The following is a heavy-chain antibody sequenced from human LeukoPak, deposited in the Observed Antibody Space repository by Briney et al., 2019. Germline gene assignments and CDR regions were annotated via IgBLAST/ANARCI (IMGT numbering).Heavy chain of an antibody. J-gene: IGHJ4*02. CDR2: IYYTGST. V-gene: IGHV4-59*05. Sequence: PSETLSLTCTVSGGSISSYYWSWIRQPPGKGLEWIGSIYYTGSTYYNPSLQSRVIISADTSKNQFSLNLSSVTAADTAVYYCASRGYSYGFNLDYWGQGTLVTVSS. CDR3: ASRGYSYGFNLDY. D-gene: IGHD5-18*01. CDR1: GGSISSYY.